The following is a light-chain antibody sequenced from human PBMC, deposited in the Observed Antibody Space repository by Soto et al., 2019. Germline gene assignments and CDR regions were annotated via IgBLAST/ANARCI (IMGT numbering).Light chain of an antibody. CDR2: SAS. Sequence: EIELTQSLYTLSVSPGERVTLSCRASQSVSSQLAWYQQKPGQAPRLLIYSASTWATGIPSRFSGSGSGTEFTLTISSLQYEDFAVYYCQQYNNWPLTFGRGTKVDIK. CDR1: QSVSSQ. V-gene: IGKV3-15*01. CDR3: QQYNNWPLT. J-gene: IGKJ4*01.